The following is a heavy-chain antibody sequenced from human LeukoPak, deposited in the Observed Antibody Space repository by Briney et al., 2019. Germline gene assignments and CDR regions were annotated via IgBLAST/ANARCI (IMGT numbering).Heavy chain of an antibody. CDR3: ARVYSSGWGYFDY. J-gene: IGHJ4*02. Sequence: KPSEILSLTCTVSGGSISSYYWSWIRQPPGKGLEWIGYIYYSGSSNYNPSLKSRVTISVDTSKNQFSLKLSSVTAADTAVYYCARVYSSGWGYFDYWGQRTLVTVSS. D-gene: IGHD6-19*01. V-gene: IGHV4-59*01. CDR1: GGSISSYY. CDR2: IYYSGSS.